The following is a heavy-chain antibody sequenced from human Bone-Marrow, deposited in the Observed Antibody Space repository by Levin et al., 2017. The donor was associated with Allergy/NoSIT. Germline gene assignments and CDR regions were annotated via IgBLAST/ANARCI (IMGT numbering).Heavy chain of an antibody. J-gene: IGHJ3*02. V-gene: IGHV3-21*01. Sequence: GESLKISCAASGFTFSSYSMNWVRQAPGKGLEWVSSISSSSSYIYYADSVKGRFTISRDNAKNSLYLQMNSLRAEDTAVYYCARDIGDIVATMVRIDAFDIWGQGTMVTVSS. CDR2: ISSSSSYI. D-gene: IGHD5-12*01. CDR3: ARDIGDIVATMVRIDAFDI. CDR1: GFTFSSYS.